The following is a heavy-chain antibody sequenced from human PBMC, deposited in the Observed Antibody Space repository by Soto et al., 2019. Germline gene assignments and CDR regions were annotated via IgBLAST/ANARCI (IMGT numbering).Heavy chain of an antibody. J-gene: IGHJ4*02. CDR3: ARDGPVLRFLEWLLDY. CDR1: GFAFSSYA. V-gene: IGHV3-30-3*01. D-gene: IGHD3-3*01. CDR2: ISYDGSNK. Sequence: VGSLRLSCADSGFAFSSYAMHWVRQAPGKGLEWVAVISYDGSNKYYADSVKGRFTISRDNSKNTLYLQMNSLRAEDTAVYYCARDGPVLRFLEWLLDYWGQGTLVTVSS.